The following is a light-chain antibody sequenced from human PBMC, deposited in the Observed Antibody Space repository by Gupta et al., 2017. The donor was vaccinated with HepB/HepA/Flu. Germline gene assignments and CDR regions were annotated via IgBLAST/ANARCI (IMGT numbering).Light chain of an antibody. CDR1: DNDVGSYKF. J-gene: IGLJ2*01. CDR3: SSYTGTRTLI. CDR2: DVS. Sequence: QSTLTQPASVSGSPGQSITISCRGTDNDVGSYKFVSWYQQHSGKAPRLIIYDVSNRPSGVSSRFSGSKSVNTASLTIYGLQPDDEADYYCSSYTGTRTLIFGGGTRVTVV. V-gene: IGLV2-14*03.